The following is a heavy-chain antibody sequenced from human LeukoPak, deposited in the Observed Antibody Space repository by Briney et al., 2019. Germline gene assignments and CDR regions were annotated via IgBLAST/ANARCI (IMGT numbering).Heavy chain of an antibody. CDR2: INPNSGGT. CDR3: ARGGVYYGSGSHNWFDP. D-gene: IGHD3-10*01. CDR1: GYTFAGYY. J-gene: IGHJ5*02. V-gene: IGHV1-2*02. Sequence: ASVKVSCKASGYTFAGYYMHWVRQAPGQGLEWMGWINPNSGGTNYAQKFQGRVTMTRDTSISTAYMELSRLRSDDTAVYYCARGGVYYGSGSHNWFDPWGQGTLVTVSS.